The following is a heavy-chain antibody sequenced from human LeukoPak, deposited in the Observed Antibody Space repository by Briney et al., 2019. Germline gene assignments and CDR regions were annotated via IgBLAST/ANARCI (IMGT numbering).Heavy chain of an antibody. J-gene: IGHJ6*03. CDR1: GGSFSGYY. Sequence: SETLSLTCAVYGGSFSGYYWGWIRQPPGKGLEWIGQINQSGSTNYNPSLKSRVSISLDTSKDQFSLKLSSVTAADTAVYYCARRLKRMLRGVIRGSSDYYSHYYMDVWGKGTTVTISS. V-gene: IGHV4-34*01. CDR3: ARRLKRMLRGVIRGSSDYYSHYYMDV. D-gene: IGHD3-10*01. CDR2: INQSGST.